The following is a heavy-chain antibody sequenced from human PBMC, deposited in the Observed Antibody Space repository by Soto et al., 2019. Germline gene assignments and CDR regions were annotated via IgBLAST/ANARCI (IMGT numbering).Heavy chain of an antibody. J-gene: IGHJ6*02. CDR3: ARVLSYCSGSYSPYGMDV. CDR1: GVSFNNNG. CDR2: VSPPFRTS. Sequence: QVQLVQSGAEVKKPGSSVKVSCKTSGVSFNNNGIGWVRQAPGHGLEWMGGVSPPFRTSNYARKFQGRISITADASTGTVNMELSSLTSEDTAQYYCARVLSYCSGSYSPYGMDVWGQGTTVTVSS. V-gene: IGHV1-69*01. D-gene: IGHD3-10*01.